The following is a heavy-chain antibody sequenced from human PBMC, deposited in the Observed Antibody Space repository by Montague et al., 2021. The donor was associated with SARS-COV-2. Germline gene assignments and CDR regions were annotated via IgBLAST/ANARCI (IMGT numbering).Heavy chain of an antibody. V-gene: IGHV4-39*01. CDR3: ARETYTSGWFQQFDC. D-gene: IGHD6-19*01. CDR2: IYYSGTT. J-gene: IGHJ4*02. Sequence: SETLSFTCTVSGGSISSSNYYWGWIRQPPGKGLEWIGSIYYSGTTYYNPSLQSRVTISVDTSKKQFSLKLSSVTAADTAVYYCARETYTSGWFQQFDCWGQGTLVTVSS. CDR1: GGSISSSNYY.